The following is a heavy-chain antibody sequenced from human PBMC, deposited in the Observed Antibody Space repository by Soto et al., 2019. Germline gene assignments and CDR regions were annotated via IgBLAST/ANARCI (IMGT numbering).Heavy chain of an antibody. V-gene: IGHV3-74*01. D-gene: IGHD3-3*01. CDR3: ARGWVERLPRQPPSDY. CDR1: GISLSAYW. Sequence: EVQLVESGGGLVQPGGSLRLSCAASGISLSAYWMHWVRQVPGKGLEWIARINEDGRSTSYMDSVKGRFTISRDNARDTLYLQMNSLRLEDTAGYYCARGWVERLPRQPPSDYWGQGTLVTVSS. J-gene: IGHJ4*02. CDR2: INEDGRST.